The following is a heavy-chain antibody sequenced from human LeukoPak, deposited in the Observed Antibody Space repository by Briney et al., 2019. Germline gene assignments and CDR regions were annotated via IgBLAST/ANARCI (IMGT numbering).Heavy chain of an antibody. CDR1: EFTLSGYW. CDR2: INSDGTNT. CDR3: ARIGSNAALDY. D-gene: IGHD6-13*01. J-gene: IGHJ4*02. V-gene: IGHV3-74*01. Sequence: GGSPRLSCAASEFTLSGYWMHWVRQAPGKGLVWVSHINSDGTNTRYADSVKGRFTISRDNARNTLYLQMRSLRADDTAVYYCARIGSNAALDYWGQGALVTVSS.